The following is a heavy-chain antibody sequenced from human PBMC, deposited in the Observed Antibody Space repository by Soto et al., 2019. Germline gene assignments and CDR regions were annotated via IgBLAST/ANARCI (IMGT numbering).Heavy chain of an antibody. J-gene: IGHJ6*02. CDR3: AKVDGYSSSTRGGMDV. CDR1: GFTFDDYT. Sequence: GGSLRLSCAASGFTFDDYTMHWVRQAPGKGLEWVSLISWDGGSTYYADSVKGRFTISRDNSKNSLYLQMNSLRTEDTALYYCAKVDGYSSSTRGGMDVWGQGTTVTVSS. V-gene: IGHV3-43*01. CDR2: ISWDGGST. D-gene: IGHD6-13*01.